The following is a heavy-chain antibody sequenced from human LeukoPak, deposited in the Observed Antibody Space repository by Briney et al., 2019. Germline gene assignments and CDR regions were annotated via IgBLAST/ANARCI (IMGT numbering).Heavy chain of an antibody. CDR1: GSSISSGGYY. CDR2: MYYSGST. D-gene: IGHD6-19*01. Sequence: SQTLSLTCTVSGSSISSGGYYWGWMRQPPGKGLEWIGSMYYSGSTYYNASLKSRLTISVDTSKSQFSLKLSSVTAADTAVYYCARRGPKYSSGWYPHWGQGTLVTVSS. V-gene: IGHV4-39*01. J-gene: IGHJ4*02. CDR3: ARRGPKYSSGWYPH.